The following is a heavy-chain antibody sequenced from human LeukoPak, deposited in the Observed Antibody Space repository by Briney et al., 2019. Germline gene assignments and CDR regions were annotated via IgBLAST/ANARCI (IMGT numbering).Heavy chain of an antibody. CDR2: IRSKAYGGTT. V-gene: IGHV3-49*04. CDR1: GFTFGDYA. Sequence: SLRLSCTASGFTFGDYAMSWVRQAPGKGLEWVGFIRSKAYGGTTEYAASVKGRFTISRDDSKSIAYLQMNSLKTEDTAVYYCTRDNIDSSGYYYVAILFYWGQGTLVTVSS. CDR3: TRDNIDSSGYYYVAILFY. D-gene: IGHD3-22*01. J-gene: IGHJ4*02.